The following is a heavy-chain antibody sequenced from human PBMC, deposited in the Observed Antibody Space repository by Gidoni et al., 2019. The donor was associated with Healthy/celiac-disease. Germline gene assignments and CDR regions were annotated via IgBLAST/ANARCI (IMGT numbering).Heavy chain of an antibody. CDR3: ARGRAPYVLRSGGLDV. CDR2: RSYDGSNK. J-gene: IGHJ6*02. V-gene: IGHV3-30*04. Sequence: QVQLVESGGGVVQPGRSLRLSCAASGFTFSSYAMHWVRQAPGKGLGWVAVRSYDGSNKYYADSVKGRFTISRDNSKNTLYLQMNSLRAEDTAVYYCARGRAPYVLRSGGLDVWGQGTTVTVSS. CDR1: GFTFSSYA. D-gene: IGHD3-3*01.